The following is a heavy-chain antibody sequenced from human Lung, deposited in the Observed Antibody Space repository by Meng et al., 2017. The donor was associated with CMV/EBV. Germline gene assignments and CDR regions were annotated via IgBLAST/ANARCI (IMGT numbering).Heavy chain of an antibody. D-gene: IGHD2-2*01. Sequence: ASVXVSCKASGYTFTSYGISWVRQAPGQGLERMRWISAYNGNTNYAQKLQGRVTMTTDTSTSTAYMELRSLRSDDTAVYYCARNRYCSSTSCYFDYWGQGTRVTGAS. CDR2: ISAYNGNT. CDR3: ARNRYCSSTSCYFDY. V-gene: IGHV1-18*01. CDR1: GYTFTSYG. J-gene: IGHJ4*02.